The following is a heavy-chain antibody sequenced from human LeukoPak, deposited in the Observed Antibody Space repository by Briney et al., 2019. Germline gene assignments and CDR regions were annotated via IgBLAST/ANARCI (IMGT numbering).Heavy chain of an antibody. CDR3: TTDGGITIRPLFDF. J-gene: IGHJ4*02. Sequence: GGSLRLSCAASGITFTSDWMGWVRQAPGKGLEWVGRIKSKNDGGTTDYAAPVRGRFTISTDDSKITSYLQMDNLKIEDTAVYYCTTDGGITIRPLFDFWGQGTLVTVSS. CDR1: GITFTSDW. CDR2: IKSKNDGGTT. D-gene: IGHD1-14*01. V-gene: IGHV3-15*01.